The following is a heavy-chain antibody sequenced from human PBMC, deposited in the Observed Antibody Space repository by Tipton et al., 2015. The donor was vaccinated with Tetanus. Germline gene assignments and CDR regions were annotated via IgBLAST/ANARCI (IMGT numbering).Heavy chain of an antibody. CDR3: ARGHINRPETGDF. V-gene: IGHV3-21*01. CDR2: ITGSSSYI. Sequence: SLRLSCAASGFTFSSFGMTWVRQAPGKGLEWVSSITGSSSYIYYADSVKGRFTTSRDNAKNSLYLQMNSLRAEDTAMYYCARGHINRPETGDFWGQGTLVTVSS. CDR1: GFTFSSFG. J-gene: IGHJ4*02. D-gene: IGHD1-14*01.